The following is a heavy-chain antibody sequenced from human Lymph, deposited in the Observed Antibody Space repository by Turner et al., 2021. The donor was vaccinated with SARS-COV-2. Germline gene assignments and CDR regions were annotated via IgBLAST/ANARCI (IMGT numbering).Heavy chain of an antibody. J-gene: IGHJ5*02. Sequence: LQLQDSGPGLVKPSEPLSLPCIFPGGSIGSSSYYWGWIRQPPGKGLEWMGISNYSGSTDYNSSLKSRVTISVDTAKTKFSLKLSLVTAADTAVDYCERDITSVGVDGSGFDTWGQGTLVTVSS. CDR1: GGSIGSSSYY. D-gene: IGHD3-3*01. CDR2: SNYSGST. CDR3: ERDITSVGVDGSGFDT. V-gene: IGHV4-39*02.